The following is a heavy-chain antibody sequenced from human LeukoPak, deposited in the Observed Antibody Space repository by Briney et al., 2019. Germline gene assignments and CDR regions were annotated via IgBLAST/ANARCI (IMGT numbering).Heavy chain of an antibody. V-gene: IGHV4-61*02. CDR3: SRDSRDSDPKPFDY. CDR1: GGSISSGSYY. D-gene: IGHD2-15*01. Sequence: SQTLSLTCTVSGGSISSGSYYWSWIRQPAGKGLEWIRRIYTSGSTNYNPSLKSRVTISVDTSKNQFSLKLSSVTAADTAVYYCSRDSRDSDPKPFDYWGQGTLVTVSS. CDR2: IYTSGST. J-gene: IGHJ4*02.